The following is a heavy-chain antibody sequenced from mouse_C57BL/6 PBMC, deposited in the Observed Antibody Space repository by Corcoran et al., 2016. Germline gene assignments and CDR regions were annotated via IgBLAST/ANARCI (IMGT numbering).Heavy chain of an antibody. CDR3: ERDYGYYNY. CDR2: INPNNGGT. V-gene: IGHV1-26*01. J-gene: IGHJ2*01. Sequence: EVQLQQSGPELVKPGASVKISCKASGYTFTDYYMNWVKQSHGKSLEWIGDINPNNGGTSYNQKFKGKATLTVDKSSSTAYMELRSLTSEDSAVYYCERDYGYYNYRGKGTTLTVA. CDR1: GYTFTDYY. D-gene: IGHD2-1*01.